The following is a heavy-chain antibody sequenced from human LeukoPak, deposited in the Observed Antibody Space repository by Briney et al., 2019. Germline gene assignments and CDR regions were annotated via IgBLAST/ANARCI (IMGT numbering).Heavy chain of an antibody. V-gene: IGHV4-34*01. J-gene: IGHJ4*02. CDR3: ATGHPMATITYRQFDY. Sequence: SETLSLTCGVYGESFSGYYWSWIRRPPGKGLEWIGEFNHSGSTNYNPSLKSRVTISVDTSKNQFSLKLSPVTAADTAVYYCATGHPMATITYRQFDYCGQGPLATVSS. D-gene: IGHD5-24*01. CDR1: GESFSGYY. CDR2: FNHSGST.